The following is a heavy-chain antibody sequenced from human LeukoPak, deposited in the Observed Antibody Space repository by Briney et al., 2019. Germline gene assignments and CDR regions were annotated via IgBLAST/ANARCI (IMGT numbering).Heavy chain of an antibody. CDR1: GFTVSSNY. CDR2: IYSCGST. Sequence: PGGSLRLSCAASGFTVSSNYMSWVRQAPGKGLEWVSVIYSCGSTYYADSVKGRFTISRDNSKNTLYLQMNSLRAEDTAVYYCARDWTTVGPFDYWGQGTRVTVSS. D-gene: IGHD4-11*01. V-gene: IGHV3-53*01. J-gene: IGHJ4*02. CDR3: ARDWTTVGPFDY.